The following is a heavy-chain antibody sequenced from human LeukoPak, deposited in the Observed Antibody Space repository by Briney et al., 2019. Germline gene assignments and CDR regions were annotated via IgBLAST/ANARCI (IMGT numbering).Heavy chain of an antibody. CDR3: ARGGSGYDSFYYYGMDV. CDR2: IYDSGST. D-gene: IGHD5-12*01. J-gene: IGHJ6*02. CDR1: GGSISSYY. Sequence: SETLSLTCTVSGGSISSYYWSWIRQPPGKGLEWIGYIYDSGSTNYNPSLKSRVTISVDTSKNQFSLKLSSVTATDTAVYYCARGGSGYDSFYYYGMDVWGQGTTVTVSS. V-gene: IGHV4-59*01.